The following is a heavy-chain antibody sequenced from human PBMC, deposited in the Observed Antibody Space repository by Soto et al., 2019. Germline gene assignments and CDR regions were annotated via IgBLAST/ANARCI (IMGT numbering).Heavy chain of an antibody. Sequence: KPSETLSLTCAVYGGSFSGYYWSWIRQPPGEGLEWIGEINHSGSTNYNPSLKRRVTISVDTSKNQFTLKLSSVTAADTAVYYCARGCSSWYRWFDPWGQGTLVTVSS. J-gene: IGHJ5*02. CDR2: INHSGST. CDR3: ARGCSSWYRWFDP. CDR1: GGSFSGYY. V-gene: IGHV4-34*01. D-gene: IGHD6-13*01.